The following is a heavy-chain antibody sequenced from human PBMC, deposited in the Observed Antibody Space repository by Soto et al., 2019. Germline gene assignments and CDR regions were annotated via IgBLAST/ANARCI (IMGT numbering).Heavy chain of an antibody. D-gene: IGHD3-3*01. CDR1: GFTFRNYA. CDR3: AKVGGDYDLWSGYLNWLDP. J-gene: IGHJ5*02. CDR2: ISGSGGST. Sequence: GGSLRLSCAASGFTFRNYALSWVRQAPGKGLEWVSGISGSGGSTYYADFVKGRFTISRDNSKKKLYLQMNSLRAEDTAVYYCAKVGGDYDLWSGYLNWLDPWGQGTLVTVSS. V-gene: IGHV3-23*01.